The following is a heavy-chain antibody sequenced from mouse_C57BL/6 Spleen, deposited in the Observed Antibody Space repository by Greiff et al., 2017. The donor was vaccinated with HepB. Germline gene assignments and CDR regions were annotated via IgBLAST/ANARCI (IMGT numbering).Heavy chain of an antibody. CDR1: GYTFTSYW. D-gene: IGHD1-1*01. CDR2: IDTSDSYT. V-gene: IGHV1-69*01. CDR3: SRPLYYGSSCWFAY. Sequence: QVQLQQPGAELVMPGASVKLSCKASGYTFTSYWMHWVKQRPGQGLEWIGEIDTSDSYTNYNQKFKGKSTLTVDKSYSTAYMQLSRLTSEDSEVYYCSRPLYYGSSCWFAYWGQGTLVTVSA. J-gene: IGHJ3*01.